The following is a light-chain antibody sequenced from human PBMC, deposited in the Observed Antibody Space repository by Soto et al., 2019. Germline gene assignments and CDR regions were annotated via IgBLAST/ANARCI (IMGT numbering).Light chain of an antibody. Sequence: EIVMTQSPATLSVSPGERATLSCRASQSVSSYLAWYQQKPGQAPRLLIYGASTRATGIPDRFSGSGSGTEFTLTISSLQSEDFAVYYCQQYDNWPPITFGQGTRLEIK. CDR1: QSVSSY. CDR3: QQYDNWPPIT. J-gene: IGKJ5*01. V-gene: IGKV3-15*01. CDR2: GAS.